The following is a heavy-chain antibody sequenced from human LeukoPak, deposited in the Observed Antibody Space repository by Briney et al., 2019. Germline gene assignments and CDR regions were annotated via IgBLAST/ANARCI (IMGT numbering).Heavy chain of an antibody. D-gene: IGHD1-1*01. CDR3: AYTTNTPSLFDY. J-gene: IGHJ4*02. CDR1: GFTVSSNY. Sequence: GGSLRLSCAASGFTVSSNYMSWVRQAPGKGLEWVSVIYSGGSTYYADSVKGRFTISRDNSKNTLYLQMNSLRAEDTAVYYCAYTTNTPSLFDYWGQGTLVTVSS. V-gene: IGHV3-53*01. CDR2: IYSGGST.